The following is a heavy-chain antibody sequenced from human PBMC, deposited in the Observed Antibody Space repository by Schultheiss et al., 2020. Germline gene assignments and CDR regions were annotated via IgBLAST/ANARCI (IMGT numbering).Heavy chain of an antibody. D-gene: IGHD4-17*01. CDR3: TTQGDYGNWFDP. CDR1: GFTFSNAW. J-gene: IGHJ5*02. CDR2: IKSKTDGGTT. V-gene: IGHV3-15*07. Sequence: GESLKISCAASGFTFSNAWMNWVRQAPGKGLEWVGRIKSKTDGGTTDYAAPVKGRFTISRDDSKNTLYLQMNSLKTEDTAVYYCTTQGDYGNWFDPWGQGTLVTVSS.